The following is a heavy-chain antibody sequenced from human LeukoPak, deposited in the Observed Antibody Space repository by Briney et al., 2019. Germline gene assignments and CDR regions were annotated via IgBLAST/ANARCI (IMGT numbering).Heavy chain of an antibody. V-gene: IGHV4-4*07. J-gene: IGHJ5*02. CDR2: VYTRGSP. CDR3: ARLSANWFDP. CDR1: GASISTYY. Sequence: PSETLSLTCTVSGASISTYYWTWIRQPAGKGLEWIGRVYTRGSPIYNPSLKSRVTMSVDTSKNQFSLQLSSVTAADTAVYYCARLSANWFDPWGQGTLVTVSS.